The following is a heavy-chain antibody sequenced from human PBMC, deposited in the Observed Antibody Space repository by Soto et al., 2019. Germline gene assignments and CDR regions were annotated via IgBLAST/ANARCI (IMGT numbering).Heavy chain of an antibody. CDR2: IYYSGST. CDR3: ARRVAYYYDSSGYYQNGPFDY. CDR1: GGSISSSSYY. D-gene: IGHD3-22*01. V-gene: IGHV4-39*01. Sequence: SETLSLTCTVSGGSISSSSYYWGWIRQPPGKGLEWIGSIYYSGSTYYNPSLKSRVTISVDTSKNQFSLKLSSVTAADTAVYYCARRVAYYYDSSGYYQNGPFDYWGQGTLVTVSS. J-gene: IGHJ4*02.